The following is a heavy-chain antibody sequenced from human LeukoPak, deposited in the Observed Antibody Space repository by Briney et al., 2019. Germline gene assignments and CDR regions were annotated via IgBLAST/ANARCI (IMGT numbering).Heavy chain of an antibody. CDR2: INTNTGNP. V-gene: IGHV7-4-1*02. D-gene: IGHD2-2*02. CDR1: GYTFTSYA. Sequence: ASVKVSCKASGYTFTSYAMNWVRQDPGQRLEWMGWINTNTGNPTYAQGFTGRFVFSLDTSVSTAYLQISSLKAEDTAVYYCARAKDPYQLLYDWFDPWGQGTLVTVSS. CDR3: ARAKDPYQLLYDWFDP. J-gene: IGHJ5*02.